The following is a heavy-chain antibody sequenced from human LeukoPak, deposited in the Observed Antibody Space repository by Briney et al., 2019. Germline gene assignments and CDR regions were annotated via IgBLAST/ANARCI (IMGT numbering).Heavy chain of an antibody. CDR1: GFTFSRYW. D-gene: IGHD5-18*01. V-gene: IGHV3-74*01. Sequence: PGGSLRLSCAASGFTFSRYWMHWVRQAPGKGLVLVSRINSDVSSTNYADSVKGRFTISSDNAKNTLYLQMNSLRAEDTAVYYCARGSDIYGRDAFDIWGQGTMVTVSS. CDR2: INSDVSST. CDR3: ARGSDIYGRDAFDI. J-gene: IGHJ3*02.